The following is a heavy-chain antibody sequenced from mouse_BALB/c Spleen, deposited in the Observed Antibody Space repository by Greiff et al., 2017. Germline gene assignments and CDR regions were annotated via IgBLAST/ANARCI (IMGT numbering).Heavy chain of an antibody. Sequence: QVQLQQSGAELVRPGTSVKVSCKASGYAFTNYLIAWVKQRPGQGLEWIGVINPGSGGTNYNEKFKGKATLTSDKSSSTAYLQLSSLTSYDSAVYFCARSKDYDVDAIDYWGQGTSVTVSS. V-gene: IGHV1-54*01. J-gene: IGHJ4*01. CDR1: GYAFTNYL. CDR2: INPGSGGT. D-gene: IGHD2-4*01. CDR3: ARSKDYDVDAIDY.